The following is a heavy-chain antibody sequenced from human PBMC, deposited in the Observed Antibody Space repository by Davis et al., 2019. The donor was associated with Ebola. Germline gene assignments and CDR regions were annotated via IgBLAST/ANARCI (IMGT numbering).Heavy chain of an antibody. V-gene: IGHV4-34*01. Sequence: SETLSLTCAVYGGSFSGYYWSWIRQPPGKGLEWIGEINHSGSTNYNPSLKSRVTISIDTSKNQFSLKLSSVTAADTAVYYCARDYYYYGMDVWGQGTTVTVSS. CDR2: INHSGST. CDR1: GGSFSGYY. CDR3: ARDYYYYGMDV. J-gene: IGHJ6*02.